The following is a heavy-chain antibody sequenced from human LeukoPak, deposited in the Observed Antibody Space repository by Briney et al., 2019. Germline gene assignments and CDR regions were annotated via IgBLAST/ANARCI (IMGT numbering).Heavy chain of an antibody. D-gene: IGHD6-6*01. CDR2: ISSSGSTI. Sequence: PGGSLRLSCAASGFTFSSYEMNWVRQAPGKGLEWVSYISSSGSTIYYADSVKGRFTISRDNAKNSLYLQMNSLRAEDTAVYYCAREYSSSAHYYYYMDVWGKGTTVTVSS. CDR1: GFTFSSYE. CDR3: AREYSSSAHYYYYMDV. J-gene: IGHJ6*03. V-gene: IGHV3-48*03.